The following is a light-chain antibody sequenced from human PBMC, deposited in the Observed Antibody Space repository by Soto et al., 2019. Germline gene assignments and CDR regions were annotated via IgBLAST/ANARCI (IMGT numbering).Light chain of an antibody. Sequence: QSALAQPASVSESPGQSITISCTGTSSDVGGYNYVSWYQQHPGKAPKLMIYDVSSRPSGVSNRFSGSKSGNTASLTISGLQAEDEADYYRSSYTKGSTLYVFGSGTKVTVL. CDR3: SSYTKGSTLYV. CDR1: SSDVGGYNY. V-gene: IGLV2-14*01. CDR2: DVS. J-gene: IGLJ1*01.